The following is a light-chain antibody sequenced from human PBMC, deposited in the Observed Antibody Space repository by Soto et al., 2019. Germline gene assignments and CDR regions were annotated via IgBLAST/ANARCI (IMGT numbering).Light chain of an antibody. V-gene: IGLV2-11*01. CDR3: CSYAGSYTFDV. CDR1: SSDVGGYNY. J-gene: IGLJ1*01. Sequence: QSVVTQPRSVSGSPGQSVTISSTGTSSDVGGYNYVSWYQQHPGKAPKLMIYDVTKRPSGVPDRFSGSKSGNTASLTISGLQAEDEADYYCCSYAGSYTFDVFGTGTKVTVL. CDR2: DVT.